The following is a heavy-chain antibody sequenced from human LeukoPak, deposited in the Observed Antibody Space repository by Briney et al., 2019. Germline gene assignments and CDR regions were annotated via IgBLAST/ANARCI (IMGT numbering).Heavy chain of an antibody. CDR2: ISYDGNTI. D-gene: IGHD4-11*01. V-gene: IGHV3-30-3*01. CDR3: ARSGGLQKFDY. CDR1: EFTFSNYA. Sequence: GRSLRLSCAASEFTFSNYAVHWVRQAPGKGLQWVAVISYDGNTIHYADSVKGRFTISRDTSKNTLYLQMNSLRTEDTAVYYCARSGGLQKFDYWGQGTLVTVPS. J-gene: IGHJ4*02.